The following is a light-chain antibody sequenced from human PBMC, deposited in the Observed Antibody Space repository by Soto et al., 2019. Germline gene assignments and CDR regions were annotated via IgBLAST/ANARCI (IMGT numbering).Light chain of an antibody. J-gene: IGLJ3*02. CDR2: GND. CDR1: SSNIGDNT. Sequence: QSVLTQPPSASGTPGQRVTISCSGSSSNIGDNTVNWYQQLPGTAPKLLIHGNDQRPSGVPDRFSGSKSGTSASLAISGLQTEDESDYYCATWDGSLNGVAFGGGTKVTVL. V-gene: IGLV1-44*01. CDR3: ATWDGSLNGVA.